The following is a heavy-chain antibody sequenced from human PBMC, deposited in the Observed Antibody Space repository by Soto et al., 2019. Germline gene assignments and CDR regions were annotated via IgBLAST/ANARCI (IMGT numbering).Heavy chain of an antibody. CDR1: GGTFSSYA. V-gene: IGHV1-69*12. CDR2: IIPIFGTA. Sequence: QVQLVQSGAEVKKPGSSVKVSCKASGGTFSSYAISWVRQAPGQGLEWMGGIIPIFGTANYAQKFQGRVTITADESTSPAYMELRSLRSEDTAVYYSARVERGIAAAGPKNWFDPWGQGTLVTVSS. D-gene: IGHD6-13*01. CDR3: ARVERGIAAAGPKNWFDP. J-gene: IGHJ5*02.